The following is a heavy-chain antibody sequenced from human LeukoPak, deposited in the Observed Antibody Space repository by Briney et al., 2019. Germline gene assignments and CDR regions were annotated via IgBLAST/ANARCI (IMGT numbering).Heavy chain of an antibody. Sequence: SETLSLTCTVSGGSISISSYYWGWIRQPPGKGLEWIGSIYYSGSTYYNPSLKSRVTISVDTSKNQFSLKLSSVTAADTAVYYCASREVTYYYGSGSDGYFDYWGQGTLVTVSS. J-gene: IGHJ4*02. D-gene: IGHD3-10*01. CDR3: ASREVTYYYGSGSDGYFDY. CDR1: GGSISISSYY. CDR2: IYYSGST. V-gene: IGHV4-39*01.